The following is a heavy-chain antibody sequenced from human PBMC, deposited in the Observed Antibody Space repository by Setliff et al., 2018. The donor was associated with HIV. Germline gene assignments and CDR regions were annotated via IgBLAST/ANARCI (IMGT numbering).Heavy chain of an antibody. D-gene: IGHD1-26*01. CDR1: GYTFTTYY. J-gene: IGHJ1*01. V-gene: IGHV1-46*01. Sequence: ASVMVSCKASGYTFTTYYIHWVRQAPGQGLEWMGIINPSSTSTNYAQRFQGRVTMTRDTSTSTVYMELSSLRSEDTAVYYCARDHMSVGAWVGATSRGLFQHWGQGTPVTVSS. CDR2: INPSSTST. CDR3: ARDHMSVGAWVGATSRGLFQH.